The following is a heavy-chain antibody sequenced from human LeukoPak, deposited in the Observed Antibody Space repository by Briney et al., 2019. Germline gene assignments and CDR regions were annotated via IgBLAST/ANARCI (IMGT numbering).Heavy chain of an antibody. CDR2: FDPEDGET. CDR3: AKDVGYYDSSGYYSDY. CDR1: GYTLTELS. Sequence: ASVKVSCKVSGYTLTELSMHWVRQAPGKGLEWMGGFDPEDGETIYAQKFQGRVTMTRNTSISTAYMELSSLRSEDTAVYYCAKDVGYYDSSGYYSDYWGQGTLVTVSS. D-gene: IGHD3-22*01. J-gene: IGHJ4*02. V-gene: IGHV1-24*01.